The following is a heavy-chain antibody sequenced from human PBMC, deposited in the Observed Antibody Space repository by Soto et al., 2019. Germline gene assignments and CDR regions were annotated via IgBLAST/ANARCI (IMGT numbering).Heavy chain of an antibody. CDR1: GGSISRYY. CDR3: ARHVNLPLAGTGFAS. V-gene: IGHV4-59*01. D-gene: IGHD6-19*01. Sequence: SETLSLTCTVSGGSISRYYWSWIRQPPGKGLEWIGYIYYSGSTNYNPSLKSRVTISVDTSKNQFSLKLSSVTAADTAVYYCARHVNLPLAGTGFASWGRGTLVTVSS. CDR2: IYYSGST. J-gene: IGHJ4*02.